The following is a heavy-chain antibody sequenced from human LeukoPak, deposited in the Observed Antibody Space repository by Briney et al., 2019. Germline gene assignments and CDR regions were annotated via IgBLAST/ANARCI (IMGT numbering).Heavy chain of an antibody. J-gene: IGHJ5*02. CDR3: ARELTTLTSNWFDP. D-gene: IGHD4-17*01. CDR2: IYYSGST. V-gene: IGHV4-30-4*08. CDR1: GDSISSGDYY. Sequence: PSETLSLTCTVSGDSISSGDYYWSWIRQPPGKGLEWIGYIYYSGSTYYNPSLKSRVTISVDTSKDQFSLKLSSVTAADTAVYYCARELTTLTSNWFDPWGQGTLVTVSS.